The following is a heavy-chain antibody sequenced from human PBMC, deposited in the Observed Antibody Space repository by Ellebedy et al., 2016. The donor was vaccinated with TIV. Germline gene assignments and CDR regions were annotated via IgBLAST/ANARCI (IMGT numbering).Heavy chain of an antibody. CDR2: IYNGAT. V-gene: IGHV3-23*03. J-gene: IGHJ4*02. CDR1: GFTFSTNG. D-gene: IGHD3-3*02. CDR3: AKDLHYWSAADY. Sequence: GESLKISCAASGFTFSTNGMSWVRQAPGTGLEWVSGIYNGATHYADSVKGRFTISRDNSKNILYLQMTSLRAEDTALYYCAKDLHYWSAADYWGQGTLVTVSS.